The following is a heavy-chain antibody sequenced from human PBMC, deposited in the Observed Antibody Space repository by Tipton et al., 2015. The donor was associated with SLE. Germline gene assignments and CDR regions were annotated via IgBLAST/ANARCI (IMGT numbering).Heavy chain of an antibody. J-gene: IGHJ6*03. Sequence: TLSLTCSVSGASISSHYWSWIRQPPGKGLEWIGYISDSGSTNYNPSLKSRVTISVDTSKNQFSLKLSSVTAADTAVYYCARGYQLPLGPYYYYYMDVWGKGTTVTVSS. CDR1: GASISSHY. CDR2: ISDSGST. D-gene: IGHD2-2*01. V-gene: IGHV4-59*11. CDR3: ARGYQLPLGPYYYYYMDV.